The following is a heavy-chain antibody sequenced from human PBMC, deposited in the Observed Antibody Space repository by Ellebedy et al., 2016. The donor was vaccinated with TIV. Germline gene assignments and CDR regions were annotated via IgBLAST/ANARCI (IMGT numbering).Heavy chain of an antibody. J-gene: IGHJ5*02. D-gene: IGHD1-1*01. CDR1: GGSINSDHW. CDR2: IHHSGTT. Sequence: MPSETLSLTCDVSGGSINSDHWWYWVRQSPGKGLEWIGEIHHSGTTNYNPSLKIRVTISVDKSKNQLSLKLTSVTAADTAVYYCATVPLTTTHFDPWGQGVLVTVSS. V-gene: IGHV4-4*02. CDR3: ATVPLTTTHFDP.